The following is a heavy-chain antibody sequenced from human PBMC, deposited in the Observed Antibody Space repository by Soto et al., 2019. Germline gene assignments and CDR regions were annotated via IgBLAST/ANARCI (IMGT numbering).Heavy chain of an antibody. CDR1: GFTFSSYA. CDR2: ISGSGGST. CDR3: AKRGGYSSYRGHFDY. V-gene: IGHV3-23*01. Sequence: GGSLRLSCAASGFTFSSYAMSWVRQAPGKGLEWVSAISGSGGSTYYADSVKGRFTISRDNSKNTLYLQMNSLRAEDTAVYYCAKRGGYSSYRGHFDYGGQGTLVTVSS. D-gene: IGHD6-13*01. J-gene: IGHJ4*02.